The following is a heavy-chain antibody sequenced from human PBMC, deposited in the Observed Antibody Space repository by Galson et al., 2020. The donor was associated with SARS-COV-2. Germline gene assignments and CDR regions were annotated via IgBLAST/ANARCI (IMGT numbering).Heavy chain of an antibody. CDR2: INHSGST. CDR3: ARPRYSSGWYLRGWFDP. D-gene: IGHD6-19*01. Sequence: SETLSLTCAVYGGSFSGYYWSWIRQPPGKGLEWIGEINHSGSTNYNPSLKSRVTISVDTSKNQFSLKLSSVTAADTAVYYCARPRYSSGWYLRGWFDPWGQGTLVTVSS. J-gene: IGHJ5*02. CDR1: GGSFSGYY. V-gene: IGHV4-34*01.